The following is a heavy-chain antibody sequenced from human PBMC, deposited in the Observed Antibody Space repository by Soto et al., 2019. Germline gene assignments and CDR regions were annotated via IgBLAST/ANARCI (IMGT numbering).Heavy chain of an antibody. CDR2: INHRGSYT. CDR1: GFTFSSYS. CDR3: ARPGGPASTPEY. Sequence: EVQLVESGGGLVKPGGSLRLTCVVSGFTFSSYSLKWVRQAPGKGLEWVSSINHRGSYTFYSDSVKGRFTISRDNAKNSLYLQMNRLRDEDTAVYYCARPGGPASTPEYWGQGALVTVSS. D-gene: IGHD2-2*02. V-gene: IGHV3-21*06. J-gene: IGHJ4*02.